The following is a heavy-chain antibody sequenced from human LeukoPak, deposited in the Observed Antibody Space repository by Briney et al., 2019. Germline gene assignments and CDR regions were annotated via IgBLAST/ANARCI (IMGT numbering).Heavy chain of an antibody. V-gene: IGHV4-34*01. D-gene: IGHD3-10*01. CDR1: GGSFSGYY. J-gene: IGHJ4*02. CDR2: INHSGST. CDR3: ARERNYYGSGRLDY. Sequence: SETLSLTCAVYGGSFSGYYWSWIRQPTGKGLEWIGEINHSGSTNYNPSLKSRVTISVDTSKNQFSLKLSSVTAADTAVYYCARERNYYGSGRLDYWGQGTLVTVSS.